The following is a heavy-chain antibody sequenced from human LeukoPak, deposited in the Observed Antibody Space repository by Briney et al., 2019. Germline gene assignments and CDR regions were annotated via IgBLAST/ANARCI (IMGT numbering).Heavy chain of an antibody. V-gene: IGHV3-48*03. CDR2: IGSSGNAT. CDR1: GFTFSSYE. CDR3: ASPGLGGTSDLDY. Sequence: PGGSLRLSCAASGFTFSSYEMNWVRLAPGKGLEGVSYIGSSGNATYYAASVKGRFTISRDNAKSSLYLQMNSLRAEDTAVYYCASPGLGGTSDLDYWGQGTLVTVSS. J-gene: IGHJ4*02. D-gene: IGHD3-16*01.